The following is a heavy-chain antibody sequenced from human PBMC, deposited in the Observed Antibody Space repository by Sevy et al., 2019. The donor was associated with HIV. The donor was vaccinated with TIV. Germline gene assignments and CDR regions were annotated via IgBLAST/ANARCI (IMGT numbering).Heavy chain of an antibody. J-gene: IGHJ6*02. V-gene: IGHV3-23*01. D-gene: IGHD6-19*01. Sequence: GGSLRLSCAASGFTFSSYAMSWVRQAPGKGLEWVSAISGSGGSTYYADSVKGRFTISRENSKNTLYLQMNSLRAEDRAVYYCAKQDGVAVAAVPYYYYGMDVWGQGTTVTVSS. CDR3: AKQDGVAVAAVPYYYYGMDV. CDR2: ISGSGGST. CDR1: GFTFSSYA.